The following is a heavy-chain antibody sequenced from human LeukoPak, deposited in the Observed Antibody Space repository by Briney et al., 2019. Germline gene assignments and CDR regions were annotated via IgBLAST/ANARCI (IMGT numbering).Heavy chain of an antibody. Sequence: VASVKVSCKASGYTFTSYGISWVRQAPGQGLEWMGWISAYNGNTNYAQKLQGRVTMTTDTSTSTAYMELRSLRSDDTAVYYCAREPHSMKYYYGSGSLAGILDVWGKGTTVTVSS. CDR1: GYTFTSYG. J-gene: IGHJ6*04. D-gene: IGHD3-10*01. CDR3: AREPHSMKYYYGSGSLAGILDV. CDR2: ISAYNGNT. V-gene: IGHV1-18*01.